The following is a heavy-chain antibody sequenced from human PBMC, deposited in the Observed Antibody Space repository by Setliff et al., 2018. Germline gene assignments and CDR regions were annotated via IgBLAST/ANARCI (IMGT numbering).Heavy chain of an antibody. D-gene: IGHD3-3*01. V-gene: IGHV4-61*01. CDR2: IFYIGST. CDR3: ASAQLDYNFWSGYTRDYFDC. Sequence: SETLSLTCSVSGGSVTTSRYYWSWIRQPPGKGLKWIGYIFYIGSTNYNPSLKSRVTISVDRSKNQFSLKLSSVTAADTAVYYCASAQLDYNFWSGYTRDYFDCWGQGTLVTVSS. J-gene: IGHJ4*02. CDR1: GGSVTTSRYY.